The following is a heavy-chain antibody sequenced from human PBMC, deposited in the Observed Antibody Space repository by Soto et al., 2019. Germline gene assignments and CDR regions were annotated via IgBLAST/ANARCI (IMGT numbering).Heavy chain of an antibody. CDR3: PTKIVLGY. D-gene: IGHD2-2*01. J-gene: IGHJ4*02. V-gene: IGHV3-30-3*01. CDR2: ISDDSNTK. CDR1: GFTFSDYS. Sequence: QVQLVESGGGVVQPGRSLRLSCAASGFTFSDYSMHWVRQAPGKGLEWVAVISDDSNTKYYADSVKGRFTISRDNSKNTLYLQMDRLIVEDTAVYYCPTKIVLGYWGQGALVTVSS.